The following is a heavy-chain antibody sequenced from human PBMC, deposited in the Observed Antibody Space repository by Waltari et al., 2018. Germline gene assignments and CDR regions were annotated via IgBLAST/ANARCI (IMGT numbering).Heavy chain of an antibody. CDR1: GFTFSSYR. CDR2: ITSSSTYT. Sequence: EVQLVESGGGLVKPGGSLRLSCAASGFTFSSYRMNWVRQAPGKGLEWVSSITSSSTYTYYADSVKGRFTSSRDNARNSLFVEMKSLRAEDTAVYYCARDLGSRGPRGMDVWGQGTTVIVS. D-gene: IGHD2-2*01. CDR3: ARDLGSRGPRGMDV. V-gene: IGHV3-21*01. J-gene: IGHJ6*02.